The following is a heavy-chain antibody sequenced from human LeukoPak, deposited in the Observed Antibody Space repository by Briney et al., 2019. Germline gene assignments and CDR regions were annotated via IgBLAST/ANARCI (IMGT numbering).Heavy chain of an antibody. Sequence: GASVRVSCKASGYTFTGYYIHWVRQAPGQGLEWMGWINPTSGGTKYAQKFQGRVTMTRDMSISTAYMELSRLRADDTAVFYCARGGSAWDNPFDYWGQGTLVTVSS. V-gene: IGHV1-2*02. CDR2: INPTSGGT. CDR1: GYTFTGYY. D-gene: IGHD6-19*01. J-gene: IGHJ4*02. CDR3: ARGGSAWDNPFDY.